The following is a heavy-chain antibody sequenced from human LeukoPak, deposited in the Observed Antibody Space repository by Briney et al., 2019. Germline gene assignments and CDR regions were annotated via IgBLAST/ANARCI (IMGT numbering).Heavy chain of an antibody. Sequence: KYGESLKISCKGSGYSFTGYWIGWVRQMPGRDLEWMGIMSPLDSDTRYSPSSQGRVTMSADKSVSTAYLQWSSLKASDTAIYYCARRVISGGHFFDYWGQGTQVIVSS. J-gene: IGHJ4*02. CDR1: GYSFTGYW. V-gene: IGHV5-51*01. CDR3: ARRVISGGHFFDY. D-gene: IGHD2-21*01. CDR2: MSPLDSDT.